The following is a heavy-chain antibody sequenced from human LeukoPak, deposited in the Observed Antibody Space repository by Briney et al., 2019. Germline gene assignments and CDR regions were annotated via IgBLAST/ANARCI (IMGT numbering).Heavy chain of an antibody. D-gene: IGHD1/OR15-1a*01. V-gene: IGHV3-30-3*01. CDR3: ARDPHHQQWRVRGNYYYMDV. Sequence: GRSLRLSCAASGFTFSSYAFHWVRQVPGKGLEWVAVVSYDGSNKYYADSVKGRLTMSRDNSKNTLYLQMSSLRAEDTAVYYCARDPHHQQWRVRGNYYYMDVWGKGTTVTVSS. J-gene: IGHJ6*03. CDR1: GFTFSSYA. CDR2: VSYDGSNK.